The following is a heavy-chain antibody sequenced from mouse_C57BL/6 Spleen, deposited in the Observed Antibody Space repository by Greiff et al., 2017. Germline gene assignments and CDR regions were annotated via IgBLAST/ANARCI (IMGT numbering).Heavy chain of an antibody. D-gene: IGHD2-5*01. Sequence: VQLQQPGAELVRPGSSVKLSCKASGYTFTSYWMDWVKQRPGQGLEWIGNIYPSDSGTHYNQKFKDKATLTVDKSSSTAYMQLSSLTSEDSAVXSCAKMGAYSNFDYWGQGTTLTVSS. CDR1: GYTFTSYW. CDR3: AKMGAYSNFDY. CDR2: IYPSDSGT. J-gene: IGHJ2*01. V-gene: IGHV1-61*01.